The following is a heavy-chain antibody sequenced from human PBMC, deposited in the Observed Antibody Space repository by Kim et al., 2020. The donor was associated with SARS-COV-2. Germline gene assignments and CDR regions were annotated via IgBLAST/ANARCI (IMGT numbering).Heavy chain of an antibody. Sequence: SETLSLTCTVSGGSISSGGYYWSWIRQHPGKGLEWIGYIYYSGSTYYNPSLKSRVTISVDTSKNQFSLKLSSVTAADTAVHYCARESGLYGAGAFDIWGQGTMVTVSS. D-gene: IGHD4-17*01. CDR3: ARESGLYGAGAFDI. CDR2: IYYSGST. J-gene: IGHJ3*02. V-gene: IGHV4-31*03. CDR1: GGSISSGGYY.